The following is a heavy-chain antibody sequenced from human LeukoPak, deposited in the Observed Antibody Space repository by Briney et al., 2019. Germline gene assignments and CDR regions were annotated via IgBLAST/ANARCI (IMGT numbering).Heavy chain of an antibody. V-gene: IGHV1-18*04. Sequence: GASVKVSCKASGYTFTDYYIHWVRQAPGQGLEWMAWISAYNGNTNYAQKLQGRVTMTTDTSTSTAYMELRSLRSDDTAVYYCARDNHYYDSSGYIWGQGTLVTVSS. CDR2: ISAYNGNT. CDR3: ARDNHYYDSSGYI. D-gene: IGHD3-22*01. J-gene: IGHJ4*02. CDR1: GYTFTDYY.